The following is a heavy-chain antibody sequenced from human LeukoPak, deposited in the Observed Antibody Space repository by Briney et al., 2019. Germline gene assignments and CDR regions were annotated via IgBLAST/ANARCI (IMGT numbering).Heavy chain of an antibody. V-gene: IGHV1-8*03. Sequence: ASVTVSCKASGYTFTSYDINWVRQAPGQGLEWMGWVDPNSGNTAYSQKFQGRVTITRNTSISTAYMELSSLRSEDTAVYYCARGGGAFDIWGQGTMVTVSS. CDR2: VDPNSGNT. CDR3: ARGGGAFDI. CDR1: GYTFTSYD. J-gene: IGHJ3*02.